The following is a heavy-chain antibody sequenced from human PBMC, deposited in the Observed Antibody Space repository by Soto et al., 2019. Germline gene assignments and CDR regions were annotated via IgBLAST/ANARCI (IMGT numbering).Heavy chain of an antibody. D-gene: IGHD6-13*01. CDR1: GGTFSSYT. CDR2: IIPILGIA. J-gene: IGHJ4*02. CDR3: ARLDGIAAAGNDY. V-gene: IGHV1-69*02. Sequence: QVQLVQSGAEVKKPGSSVKVSCKASGGTFSSYTISWVRQAPGQGLEWMGRIIPILGIANYAQKFQGRVTITADKSTSTAYMELSSLRSEDTAVDYWARLDGIAAAGNDYWGQGTLVNVSS.